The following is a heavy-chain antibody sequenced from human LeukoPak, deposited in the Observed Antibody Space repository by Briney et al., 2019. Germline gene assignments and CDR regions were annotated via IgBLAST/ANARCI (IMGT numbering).Heavy chain of an antibody. CDR3: VRDPYGEGNFDY. V-gene: IGHV4-34*01. Sequence: SETLSLTCAVYGGSFSGYYWSWIRQPPGKGLEWIGEINHSGSTNYNPSLKSRVTISVDTSKNQFSLKLSSVTAADTAVYYCVRDPYGEGNFDYWGQGTLVTVSS. CDR1: GGSFSGYY. D-gene: IGHD3-10*01. J-gene: IGHJ4*02. CDR2: INHSGST.